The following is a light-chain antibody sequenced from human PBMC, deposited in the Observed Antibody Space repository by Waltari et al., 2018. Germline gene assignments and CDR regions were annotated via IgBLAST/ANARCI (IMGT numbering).Light chain of an antibody. J-gene: IGKJ2*01. CDR3: QSYNSALMYT. CDR1: QGISNY. Sequence: DIQMTQSPSSLSASVGDRVTITSRPSQGISNYLAWYQQKPGKVPNLLIYAASTLQSGVPSRFSGSGSGTDFTLTISSLQPEDVATYYCQSYNSALMYTFGQGTKLDIK. V-gene: IGKV1-27*01. CDR2: AAS.